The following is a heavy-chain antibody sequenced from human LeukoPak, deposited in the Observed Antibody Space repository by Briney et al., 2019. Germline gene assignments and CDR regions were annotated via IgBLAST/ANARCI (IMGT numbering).Heavy chain of an antibody. CDR1: WFTVSSNY. J-gene: IGHJ4*02. Sequence: AGGSLRLSCAPSWFTVSSNYMSWVRQAPGEGLEWVSVIYSGGSTYYADSVKGRFTISRDNSKNTLYLQMNSLRAEDTAGYYCASKGGKYCSGGSCYYQWGQGTLVTVSS. CDR3: ASKGGKYCSGGSCYYQ. D-gene: IGHD2-15*01. CDR2: IYSGGST. V-gene: IGHV3-53*01.